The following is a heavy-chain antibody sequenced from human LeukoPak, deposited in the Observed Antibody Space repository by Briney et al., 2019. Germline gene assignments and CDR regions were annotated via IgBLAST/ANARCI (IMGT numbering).Heavy chain of an antibody. D-gene: IGHD4-17*01. J-gene: IGHJ4*02. CDR2: IRYDGSNK. V-gene: IGHV3-30*02. CDR3: AKPMTTVTPFDY. CDR1: YG. Sequence: YGMHWVRQAPGKGLEWXAFIRYDGSNKYYAESVKGRFAISRDDSKNTLYLQMKSLRAEDTAVCYCAKPMTTVTPFDYWGQGTLVTVSS.